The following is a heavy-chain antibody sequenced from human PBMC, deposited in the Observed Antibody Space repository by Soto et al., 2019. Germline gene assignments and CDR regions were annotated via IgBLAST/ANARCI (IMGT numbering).Heavy chain of an antibody. CDR2: IYYSGST. V-gene: IGHV4-31*03. CDR3: ARSPPIPYCGGDFPTFDY. J-gene: IGHJ4*02. D-gene: IGHD2-21*02. Sequence: SETLSLTCTVSGGSISSGGYYWSWIRQHPGKGLEWIGYIYYSGSTYYNPSLKSRVTISVDTSKNQFSLKLSSVTAADTAVYYCARSPPIPYCGGDFPTFDYWGQGTLVTVCS. CDR1: GGSISSGGYY.